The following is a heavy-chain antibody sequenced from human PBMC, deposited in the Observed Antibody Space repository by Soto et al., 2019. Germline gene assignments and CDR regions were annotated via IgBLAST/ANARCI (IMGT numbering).Heavy chain of an antibody. Sequence: EVQLVESGGGLVQPGGSLRLSCEASGFTFSSYWMHWVRQVPGKGLVWVSRIKTGGSSTNYADSVKGRFTISRDNAENTVYLQMNSLRVEDTAVYYCGRGVPNHYGVHVWGRGTTVTVSS. CDR1: GFTFSSYW. CDR2: IKTGGSST. CDR3: GRGVPNHYGVHV. D-gene: IGHD3-16*01. V-gene: IGHV3-74*01. J-gene: IGHJ6*02.